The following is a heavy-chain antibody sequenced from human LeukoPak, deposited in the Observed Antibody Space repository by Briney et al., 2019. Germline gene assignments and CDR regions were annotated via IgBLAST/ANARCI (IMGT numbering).Heavy chain of an antibody. Sequence: GGSLRLSCAASGFTFSSFGMNWVRQAPGKGLEWVSYISDSSSITYYADSVKGRFTISRDNSKNTLYLQMNSLRAEDTAVYYCVRGDYGDYTLFDYWGQGTLVTVSS. CDR1: GFTFSSFG. CDR2: ISDSSSIT. V-gene: IGHV3-48*01. CDR3: VRGDYGDYTLFDY. D-gene: IGHD4-17*01. J-gene: IGHJ4*02.